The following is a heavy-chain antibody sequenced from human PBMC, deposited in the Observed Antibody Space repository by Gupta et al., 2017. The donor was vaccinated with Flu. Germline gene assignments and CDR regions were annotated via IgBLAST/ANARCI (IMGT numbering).Heavy chain of an antibody. Sequence: SSYEMIWVRQAPGKGLVWLSYIDGSGSTVYYADSVRGRFTISRDNTKNSLYLQMNSLRAEDTAIYYCARDSGTTLQRAFDYWGQGTLVTVSS. CDR1: SSYE. V-gene: IGHV3-48*03. D-gene: IGHD1-1*01. CDR3: ARDSGTTLQRAFDY. CDR2: IDGSGSTV. J-gene: IGHJ4*02.